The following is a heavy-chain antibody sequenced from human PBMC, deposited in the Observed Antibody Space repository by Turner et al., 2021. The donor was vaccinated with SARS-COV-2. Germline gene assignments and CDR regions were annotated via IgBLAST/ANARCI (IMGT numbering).Heavy chain of an antibody. J-gene: IGHJ4*02. Sequence: QVALQESGPGLVKPSETLSLTCSVSVASISSYYWDWIRQPPGKGLEWIGYIYYSGSTDYNPSLKSRVTISVDTSKSQFSLKLSSVTAADTAMYYCARRKGRDGYNSFDSWGQGTLVTVSS. V-gene: IGHV4-59*08. D-gene: IGHD5-12*01. CDR2: IYYSGST. CDR1: VASISSYY. CDR3: ARRKGRDGYNSFDS.